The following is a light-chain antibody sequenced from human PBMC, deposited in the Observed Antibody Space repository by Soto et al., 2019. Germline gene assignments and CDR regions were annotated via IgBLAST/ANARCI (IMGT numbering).Light chain of an antibody. J-gene: IGLJ2*01. CDR3: CSYAGGYTLGA. CDR1: SSDVGGYNY. V-gene: IGLV2-11*01. CDR2: DLV. Sequence: QSALTQPRSVSGSPGQSVTISCTGTSSDVGGYNYVSWYQQLPGKAPKLMIYDLVKRPSGVPDRFSGSKSGNTASLIISGLQAEDEADYCCCSYAGGYTLGAFGGGTQLTVL.